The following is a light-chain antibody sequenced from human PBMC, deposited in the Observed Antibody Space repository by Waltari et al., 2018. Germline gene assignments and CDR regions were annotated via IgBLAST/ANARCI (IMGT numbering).Light chain of an antibody. J-gene: IGKJ1*01. CDR3: QHHFRLPAT. V-gene: IGKV3-20*01. CDR2: GAS. Sequence: IMLTQSPGTLSLSPGARATLSCRASQSISRYLAWYQQKPGQAPRLLIYGASTRATGIPDRFSGSGSGTDFSLTISGLEPEDSAVYYCQHHFRLPATFGQGTKVEIK. CDR1: QSISRY.